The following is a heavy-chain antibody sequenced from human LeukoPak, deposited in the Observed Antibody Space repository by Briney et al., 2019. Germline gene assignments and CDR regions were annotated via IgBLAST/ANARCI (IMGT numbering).Heavy chain of an antibody. CDR2: INPNSGGT. D-gene: IGHD3-10*01. Sequence: ASVKVSCKASGYTFTGYYMHWVRQAPGQGLEWMGWINPNSGGTNYAQKFQGRVTMTRDTSISTAYMELSRLRSDDTAVYYCARDSVLLWFGEFLFDYWGQGTLATVSS. V-gene: IGHV1-2*02. J-gene: IGHJ4*02. CDR1: GYTFTGYY. CDR3: ARDSVLLWFGEFLFDY.